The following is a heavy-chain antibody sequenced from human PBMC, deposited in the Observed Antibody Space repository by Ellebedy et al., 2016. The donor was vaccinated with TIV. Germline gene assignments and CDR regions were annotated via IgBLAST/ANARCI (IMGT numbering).Heavy chain of an antibody. CDR1: GGSISSYY. J-gene: IGHJ4*02. CDR3: ARIGLSGGFWSFFDF. CDR2: IHYTGST. Sequence: MPGGSLRLSCTVSGGSISSYYWSWIRQPPGEGLEWIGYIHYTGSTSYNPSLKSRVSISGDTPTGHFSLKLSSVTAADTAVYFCARIGLSGGFWSFFDFWGQGALVIVSS. V-gene: IGHV4-59*01. D-gene: IGHD2-15*01.